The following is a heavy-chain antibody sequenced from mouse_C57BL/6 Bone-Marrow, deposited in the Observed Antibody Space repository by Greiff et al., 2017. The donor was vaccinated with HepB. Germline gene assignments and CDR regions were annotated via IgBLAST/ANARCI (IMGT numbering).Heavy chain of an antibody. CDR3: ARGVIYYYGHDYAMDY. CDR1: GYTFTSYW. CDR2: INPSSGYT. J-gene: IGHJ4*01. D-gene: IGHD1-1*01. Sequence: VQLQQSGAELAKPGASVKLSCKASGYTFTSYWMHWVKQRPGQGLEWIGYINPSSGYTKYNQKFKDKATLTADKSSSTAYMQLGSLTYEDSAVYYCARGVIYYYGHDYAMDYWGQGTSVTVS. V-gene: IGHV1-7*01.